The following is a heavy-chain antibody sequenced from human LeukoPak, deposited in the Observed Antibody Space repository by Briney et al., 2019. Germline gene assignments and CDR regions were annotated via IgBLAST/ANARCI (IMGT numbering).Heavy chain of an antibody. D-gene: IGHD1-14*01. J-gene: IGHJ4*02. Sequence: GGSLRLSCAASGFTFSGHWMSWVRQAPGKGREGVANINQGGSDKDYVDSVRGRFTISRDNAKNLLNLQMNSLRGEDTAVYYCTRDRSRAEDDWGQGTLVTVSS. CDR1: GFTFSGHW. V-gene: IGHV3-7*01. CDR3: TRDRSRAEDD. CDR2: INQGGSDK.